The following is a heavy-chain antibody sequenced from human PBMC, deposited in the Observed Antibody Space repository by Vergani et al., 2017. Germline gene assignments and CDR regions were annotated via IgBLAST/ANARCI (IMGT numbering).Heavy chain of an antibody. D-gene: IGHD1-26*01. Sequence: EVQLLESGGGLVQPGGSLRLSCAASGFTFSSYAMSWVRQAPGKGLEWVSAISGSGGSTYYAESGKGRFTISRDNSNNTLYQQMNSLRAEDTAVYYCASPPPGDYYYYYMDVWGKGTTVTVSS. CDR2: ISGSGGST. CDR3: ASPPPGDYYYYYMDV. J-gene: IGHJ6*03. V-gene: IGHV3-23*01. CDR1: GFTFSSYA.